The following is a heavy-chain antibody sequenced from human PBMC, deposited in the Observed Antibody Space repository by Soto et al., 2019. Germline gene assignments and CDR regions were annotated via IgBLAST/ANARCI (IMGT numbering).Heavy chain of an antibody. CDR3: ARGPQVDEYDSSGYPYYFDY. V-gene: IGHV1-69*13. J-gene: IGHJ4*02. D-gene: IGHD3-22*01. CDR1: GGTFSSYA. Sequence: SSVKVSCNASGGTFSSYAISWVRQATGQGLEWMGGIIPLFGTANYGLMFQGRATITADESTSAAYMELSSRRSEDTAVYYCARGPQVDEYDSSGYPYYFDYWGQGTLVTVSS. CDR2: IIPLFGTA.